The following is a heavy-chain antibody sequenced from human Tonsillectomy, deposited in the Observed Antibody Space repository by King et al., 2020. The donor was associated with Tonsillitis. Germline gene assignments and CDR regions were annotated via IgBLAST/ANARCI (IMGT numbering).Heavy chain of an antibody. Sequence: VQLQESGPGLVKPSETLSLTCTVSGGSISSFYWSWIRQPPGKGLEWIGYIYYSGSTNYNPSLKSRVTISVDTSKNQFSLKLSSVTAADTAVYYCARGLLWLHSDYFDSWGQGTLVTVSS. CDR2: IYYSGST. CDR3: ARGLLWLHSDYFDS. CDR1: GGSISSFY. V-gene: IGHV4-59*01. D-gene: IGHD5-24*01. J-gene: IGHJ4*02.